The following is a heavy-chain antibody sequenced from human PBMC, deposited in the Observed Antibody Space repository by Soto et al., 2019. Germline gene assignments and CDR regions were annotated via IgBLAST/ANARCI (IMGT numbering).Heavy chain of an antibody. CDR2: ISSTTNYI. V-gene: IGHV3-21*06. CDR1: GFIFTRYS. J-gene: IGHJ4*02. CDR3: ARESEDLTSNFDY. Sequence: GSLRLSCAASGFIFTRYSMNWVRQAPGKGLEWVSSISSTTNYIYYGDSMKGRFTISRDNAKNSLYLEMNSLRAEDTAVYYCARESEDLTSNFDYWGQGTLVTVSS.